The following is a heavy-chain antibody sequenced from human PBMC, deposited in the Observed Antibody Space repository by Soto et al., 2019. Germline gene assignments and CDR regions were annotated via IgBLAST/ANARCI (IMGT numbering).Heavy chain of an antibody. Sequence: PGGSLRLSCAASGFTVSSNYMSWVRQAPGKGLEWVSVIYSGGSTYYADSVKGRFTISRDNSKNTLYLQMNSLRAEDTAVYYCAVPGQLWNFDYWGQGTLVTVSS. D-gene: IGHD5-18*01. CDR3: AVPGQLWNFDY. V-gene: IGHV3-53*01. CDR1: GFTVSSNY. J-gene: IGHJ4*02. CDR2: IYSGGST.